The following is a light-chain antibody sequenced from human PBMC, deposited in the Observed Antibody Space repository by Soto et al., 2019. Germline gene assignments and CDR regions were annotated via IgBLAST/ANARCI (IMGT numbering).Light chain of an antibody. CDR2: GVS. Sequence: QSALTQPASVSGSPGQSITISCTESSSDLGSLNSVSWYQQHPGKAPKLMIFGVSVRPSGVSNRFSGSKFGNTASLTISGLQVEDEADYYCSSYTSSRTYVFGSGTKLTVL. J-gene: IGLJ1*01. CDR3: SSYTSSRTYV. CDR1: SSDLGSLNS. V-gene: IGLV2-14*01.